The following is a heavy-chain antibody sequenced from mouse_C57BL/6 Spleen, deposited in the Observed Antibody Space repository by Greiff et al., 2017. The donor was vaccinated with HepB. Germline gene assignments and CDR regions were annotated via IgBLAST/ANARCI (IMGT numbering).Heavy chain of an antibody. Sequence: QVHVKQPGAELVKPGASVKMSCKASGYTFTSYWITWVKQRPGQGLEWIGDIYPGSGSTNYNEKLKSKASLTVDTSSSTDYMQLSSLTSEDSAVYYCARSYYDYDGYDMDYWGQGTSVTVSS. CDR2: IYPGSGST. V-gene: IGHV1-55*01. CDR1: GYTFTSYW. CDR3: ARSYYDYDGYDMDY. J-gene: IGHJ4*01. D-gene: IGHD2-4*01.